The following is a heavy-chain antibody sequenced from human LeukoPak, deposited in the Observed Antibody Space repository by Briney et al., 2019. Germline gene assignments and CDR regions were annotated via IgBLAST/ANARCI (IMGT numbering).Heavy chain of an antibody. CDR3: AKHTKKFFGTYYYDSSGYFGLLDH. D-gene: IGHD3-22*01. CDR1: GFTFSSYA. V-gene: IGHV3-23*01. CDR2: IGATGDNT. J-gene: IGHJ4*02. Sequence: GGSLRLSCAASGFTFSSYAMSWVRQAPGKGLEWISGIGATGDNTYYADSVKGRFIISRDNSKNTLFLQMNSLRAEDTAVYYRAKHTKKFFGTYYYDSSGYFGLLDHWGQGILVIVSS.